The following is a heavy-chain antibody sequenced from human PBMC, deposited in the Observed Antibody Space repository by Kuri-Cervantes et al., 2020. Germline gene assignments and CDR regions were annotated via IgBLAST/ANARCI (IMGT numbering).Heavy chain of an antibody. V-gene: IGHV3-11*01. CDR3: ARYGGTVLKSVDAFDI. Sequence: GGSLRLSCAASGFTFSDYYMSWIRQAPGKGLEWVSYISSSGSTIYYADSVKGRFTISRDNAKNSLYLQMNSLRAEDTAVYYCARYGGTVLKSVDAFDIWGQGTMVTVSS. J-gene: IGHJ3*02. CDR2: ISSSGSTI. CDR1: GFTFSDYY. D-gene: IGHD2-15*01.